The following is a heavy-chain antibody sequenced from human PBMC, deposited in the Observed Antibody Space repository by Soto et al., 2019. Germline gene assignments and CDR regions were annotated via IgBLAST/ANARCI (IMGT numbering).Heavy chain of an antibody. CDR2: AHHSGRT. CDR3: ARSEATVLDN. Sequence: QVQLQESGPGLVKPSGTLSLTCTVSGGSMSSSNWWNWVRQPPGKGLEWIGEAHHSGRTNYNPSLKCRVTLRVEKPKNHFSLKLSSVTAADTAVYYCARSEATVLDNWGQGPLVPVSS. CDR1: GGSMSSSNW. J-gene: IGHJ4*02. V-gene: IGHV4-4*02. D-gene: IGHD4-17*01.